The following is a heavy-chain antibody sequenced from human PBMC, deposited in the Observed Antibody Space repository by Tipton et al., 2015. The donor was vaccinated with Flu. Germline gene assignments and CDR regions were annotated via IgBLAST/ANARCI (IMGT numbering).Heavy chain of an antibody. CDR3: ARGIGGWYSIDL. D-gene: IGHD6-19*01. CDR1: GDSINSDYY. J-gene: IGHJ5*02. CDR2: IYHNGDT. V-gene: IGHV4-61*03. Sequence: GLVKPSETLSLTCFVSGDSINSDYYWGWIRQSPGKGLEWIGYIYHNGDTKYNPSLKSRVAISLDTSKNHFSLQLSFVTAADTAVYCCARGIGGWYSIDLWGHGTLVTVSS.